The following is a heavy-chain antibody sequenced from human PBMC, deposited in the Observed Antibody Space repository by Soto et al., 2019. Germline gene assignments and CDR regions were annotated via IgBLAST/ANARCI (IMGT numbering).Heavy chain of an antibody. V-gene: IGHV3-48*02. D-gene: IGHD2-15*01. CDR1: GFTFSSYS. CDR2: ISSSSTGM. J-gene: IGHJ6*02. CDR3: TRAGRGAVVVGDLGYFYYGMDV. Sequence: GGSLRLSCAASGFTFSSYSMKWVRQAPGKGLEWVSHISSSSTGMYYADSVKGRFIISGDNAKNSLYLQMNNLRDEDTAVYYCTRAGRGAVVVGDLGYFYYGMDVWGQGTTVTV.